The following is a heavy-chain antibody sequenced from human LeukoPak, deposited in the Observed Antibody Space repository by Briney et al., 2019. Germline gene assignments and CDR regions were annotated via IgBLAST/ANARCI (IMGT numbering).Heavy chain of an antibody. D-gene: IGHD1-7*01. CDR3: ARDSGNYLDAFDI. J-gene: IGHJ3*02. Sequence: GGSLRLSCAASGFTFSNYAMRWVRQAPGKGLEWVSGISGSGDSTYYADSVKGRFTISRDNSKNTLYLQMNSLRAEDTAVYYYARDSGNYLDAFDIWGQGTMVTVSS. CDR1: GFTFSNYA. CDR2: ISGSGDST. V-gene: IGHV3-23*01.